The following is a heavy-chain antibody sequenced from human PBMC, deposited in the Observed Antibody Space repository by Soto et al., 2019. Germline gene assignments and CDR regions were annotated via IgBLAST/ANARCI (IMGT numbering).Heavy chain of an antibody. Sequence: EVQLVESGGGLVKPGGSLSLSCAASGFTFSSYGMNWVRQAPGKGLEWVSSISSSSSYIYYADSVKGRFTISIDNAKNSLYLQMNSMRAEDTAVYYCARDRKKQPPGEYWFDPWGPGTLVTVSS. CDR3: ARDRKKQPPGEYWFDP. J-gene: IGHJ5*02. V-gene: IGHV3-21*01. D-gene: IGHD3-10*01. CDR1: GFTFSSYG. CDR2: ISSSSSYI.